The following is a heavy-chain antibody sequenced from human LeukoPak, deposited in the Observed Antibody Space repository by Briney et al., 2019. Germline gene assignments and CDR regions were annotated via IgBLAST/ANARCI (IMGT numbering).Heavy chain of an antibody. D-gene: IGHD2-15*01. Sequence: PGGSLRLSCAASGFTVSSNYMSWVRQAPGKGLEWVSVIYSGGSTYYADSVKGRFTISRDNSKNTLYLQMNSLRAEDTAVYYCAKPGYCSGGSCYPNWFDPWGQGTLVTVSS. CDR3: AKPGYCSGGSCYPNWFDP. CDR1: GFTVSSNY. J-gene: IGHJ5*02. V-gene: IGHV3-53*05. CDR2: IYSGGST.